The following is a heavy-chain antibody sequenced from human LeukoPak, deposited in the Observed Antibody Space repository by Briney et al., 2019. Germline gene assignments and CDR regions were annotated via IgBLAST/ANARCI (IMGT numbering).Heavy chain of an antibody. J-gene: IGHJ4*02. V-gene: IGHV4-38-2*02. CDR3: ARGNWNDVVGYYFDY. D-gene: IGHD1-1*01. CDR2: IYHSGSP. CDR1: GYSISSGYY. Sequence: SETLSLTCTVSGYSISSGYYWGWIRQPPGKGLEWIGSIYHSGSPYYNPSLKSRVTISVDTSKNHFSLKLSSVTAADTAVYYCARGNWNDVVGYYFDYWGQGTLVTVSS.